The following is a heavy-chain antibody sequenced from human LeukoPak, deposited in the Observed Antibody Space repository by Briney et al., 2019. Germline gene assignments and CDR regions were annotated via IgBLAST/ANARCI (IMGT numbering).Heavy chain of an antibody. CDR1: GYTFTGYY. Sequence: EASVKVSCKASGYTFTGYYMHWVRQAPGQGLEWMGWINPNSGGTNYAQKFQGRVTMTRNTSISTAYMELSSLRSEDTAVYYCATGPFWSGYLDYWGQGTLVTVSS. J-gene: IGHJ4*02. V-gene: IGHV1-2*02. CDR3: ATGPFWSGYLDY. D-gene: IGHD3-3*01. CDR2: INPNSGGT.